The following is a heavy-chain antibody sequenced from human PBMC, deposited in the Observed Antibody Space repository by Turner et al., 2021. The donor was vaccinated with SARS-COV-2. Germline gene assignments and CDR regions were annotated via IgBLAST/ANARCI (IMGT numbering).Heavy chain of an antibody. V-gene: IGHV3-30*18. J-gene: IGHJ4*02. Sequence: VQLVEKGGGLIKPGGSLRLSCAASGFTVSSNYMSWVRHAPGKGLECVAIISYYGSNKYYADSVKDRFTISRDNSKNTLYLQMNSLIAEDTAVHYFAKIVWVLDYWGQGTLVTVSS. D-gene: IGHD3-22*01. CDR3: AKIVWVLDY. CDR1: GFTVSSNY. CDR2: ISYYGSNK.